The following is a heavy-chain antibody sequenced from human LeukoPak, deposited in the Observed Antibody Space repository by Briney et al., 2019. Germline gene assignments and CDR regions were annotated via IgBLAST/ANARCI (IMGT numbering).Heavy chain of an antibody. CDR1: GGSLSRGIAY. Sequence: SQTPSLTCTVPGGSLSRGIAYSNCIRHPAGEGLEWLGCIYTSRSTNYIPSLKCRVTISVDTSKNQFSLKLRSVTAADTDVYYCASTLVVPAATNWFDPWGQGTLVTVSS. CDR3: ASTLVVPAATNWFDP. CDR2: IYTSRST. V-gene: IGHV4-61*02. D-gene: IGHD2-2*01. J-gene: IGHJ5*02.